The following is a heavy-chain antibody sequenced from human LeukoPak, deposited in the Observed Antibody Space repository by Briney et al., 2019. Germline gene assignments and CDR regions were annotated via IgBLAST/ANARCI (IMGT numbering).Heavy chain of an antibody. V-gene: IGHV3-21*01. J-gene: IGHJ4*02. CDR3: ARDDNWNDKPFDL. Sequence: GGSLRLSCTGPGFTFSFYMMNWVRQAPGKGLEWVSSISTSSSHIYYPDSLKGRFTVSRDNAKSSLYLQINNLTADDTAVYFCARDDNWNDKPFDLWGQGTLVIVSS. CDR2: ISTSSSHI. CDR1: GFTFSFYM. D-gene: IGHD1-20*01.